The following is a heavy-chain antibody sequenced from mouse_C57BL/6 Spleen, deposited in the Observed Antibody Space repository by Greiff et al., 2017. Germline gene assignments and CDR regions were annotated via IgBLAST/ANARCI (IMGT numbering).Heavy chain of an antibody. J-gene: IGHJ2*01. V-gene: IGHV1-22*01. CDR3: SRDVQGITPVLFDY. CDR2: INTNNGGT. D-gene: IGHD1-1*01. Sequence: EVQLQQSGPELVKPGASVQMSCKASGYTFTDYNMHWVKQSHGKRLEWIGYINTNNGGTSYNQKFTGKATLTVNKSSSTAYMELISLTSDVSAVYYCSRDVQGITPVLFDYWGQGTTLTVSS. CDR1: GYTFTDYN.